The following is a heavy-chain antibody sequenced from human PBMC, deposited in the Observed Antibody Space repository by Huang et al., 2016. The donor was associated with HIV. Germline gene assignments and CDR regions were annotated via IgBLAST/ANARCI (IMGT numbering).Heavy chain of an antibody. D-gene: IGHD2-15*01. V-gene: IGHV3-30*18. Sequence: HVQLVESGGGVVQPGTSLRLFCAASGFIFSNFGMHWVRQAPGKGLEWVAVISYDGRSDRYSDSVKGRFTISRDNDKNTLSLEMNRLRHDDTAVYYCAKESRWFSDFDQWGQGTLVTVSS. CDR2: ISYDGRSD. CDR1: GFIFSNFG. J-gene: IGHJ5*02. CDR3: AKESRWFSDFDQ.